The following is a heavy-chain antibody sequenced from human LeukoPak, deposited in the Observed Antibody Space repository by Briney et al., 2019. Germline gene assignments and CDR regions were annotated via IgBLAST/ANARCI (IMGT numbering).Heavy chain of an antibody. D-gene: IGHD1-26*01. V-gene: IGHV3-9*03. CDR2: ISWNSGSI. CDR3: AKDSSGSHQFIFDY. CDR1: GFTFDDYA. J-gene: IGHJ4*02. Sequence: PGRSLRLSCAASGFTFDDYAMHWVRQAPGKGLEWVSGISWNSGSIGYADSVKGRFTISRDNAKNSLYLQMNSLRAEDMALYYCAKDSSGSHQFIFDYWGQGTLVTVSS.